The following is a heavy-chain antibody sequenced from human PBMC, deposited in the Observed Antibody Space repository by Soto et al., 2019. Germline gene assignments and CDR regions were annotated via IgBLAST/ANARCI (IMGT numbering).Heavy chain of an antibody. J-gene: IGHJ6*03. V-gene: IGHV3-23*01. Sequence: EVQLLESGGDLVQPGGSLRLSCAASGFTFSTFAMSWVRQAPGKGLEWVSAITGSGGSTYYADSVRGRFTISRDNSKNTLYLQMNSLRAEDTALYYYVKALGYCSGATCSYMDVWGKGTTVIVSS. D-gene: IGHD2-15*01. CDR1: GFTFSTFA. CDR2: ITGSGGST. CDR3: VKALGYCSGATCSYMDV.